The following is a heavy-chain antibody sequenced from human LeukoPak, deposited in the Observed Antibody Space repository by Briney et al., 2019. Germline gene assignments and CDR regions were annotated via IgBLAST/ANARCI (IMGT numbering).Heavy chain of an antibody. D-gene: IGHD6-19*01. CDR3: TKDREDEGWLVLGYFDY. Sequence: PGGSLRLSCAASGFTFSSYGMSWVRQAPGKGLEWVSGISGSGGSTYYADSVKGRFTISRDNSKNTLYLQMNSLRAEDTAIYYCTKDREDEGWLVLGYFDYWGQGTLVTVSS. CDR2: ISGSGGST. CDR1: GFTFSSYG. V-gene: IGHV3-23*01. J-gene: IGHJ4*02.